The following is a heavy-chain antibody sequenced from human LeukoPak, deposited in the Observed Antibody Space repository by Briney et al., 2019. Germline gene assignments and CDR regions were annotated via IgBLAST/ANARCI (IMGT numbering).Heavy chain of an antibody. J-gene: IGHJ4*02. Sequence: GGSLRLSCAASGFTFSTYWMHWVRQAPGKGLVWVSHIKSDGSSTSYADSVKGRFTISRDNAKNTLYLQMNSLRAEDTAVYYCAGDRGYRQDYWGQGTLVTVSS. D-gene: IGHD5-12*01. V-gene: IGHV3-74*01. CDR2: IKSDGSST. CDR3: AGDRGYRQDY. CDR1: GFTFSTYW.